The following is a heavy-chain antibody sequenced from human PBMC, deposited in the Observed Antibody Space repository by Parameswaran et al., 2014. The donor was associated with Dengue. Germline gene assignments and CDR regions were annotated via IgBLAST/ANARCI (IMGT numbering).Heavy chain of an antibody. V-gene: IGHV3-53*01. CDR2: IYSGGST. CDR3: ARESYYYDSSGYYRYSYLDY. Sequence: GLEWVSVIYSGGSTYYADSVKGRFTISRDNSKNTLYLQMNSLRAEDTAVYYCARESYYYDSSGYYRYSYLDYWGQGTLVTVSS. D-gene: IGHD3-22*01. J-gene: IGHJ4*02.